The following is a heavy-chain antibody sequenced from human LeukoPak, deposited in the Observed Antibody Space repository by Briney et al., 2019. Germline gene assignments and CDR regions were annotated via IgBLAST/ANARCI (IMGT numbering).Heavy chain of an antibody. Sequence: PGGSLRVSCAASGFTFSDYYMSWIRQAPGKGLEWLSYISSSGKTMSYADSVKGRFTISRDNAKNSLYLQLNSLRAEDTAVYFCARSIESSNPPYYYFYMDVWGKGTTVTVSS. CDR1: GFTFSDYY. CDR2: ISSSGKTM. CDR3: ARSIESSNPPYYYFYMDV. J-gene: IGHJ6*03. V-gene: IGHV3-11*01. D-gene: IGHD6-6*01.